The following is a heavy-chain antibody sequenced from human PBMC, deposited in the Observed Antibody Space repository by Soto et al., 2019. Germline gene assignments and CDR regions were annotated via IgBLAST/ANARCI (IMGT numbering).Heavy chain of an antibody. CDR1: VYTFTYYY. V-gene: IGHV1-2*02. CDR2: INPNSGAT. D-gene: IGHD2-2*02. J-gene: IGHJ6*02. CDR3: AKDQGGYMVSGMDV. Sequence: XSVKVSCKASVYTFTYYYIYWLRQAPGHGLEWMGWINPNSGATNYAHNFQGRVTMTRDTSIRAAYMELSRLSSDDTAVYYCAKDQGGYMVSGMDVWGQGTTVTVSS.